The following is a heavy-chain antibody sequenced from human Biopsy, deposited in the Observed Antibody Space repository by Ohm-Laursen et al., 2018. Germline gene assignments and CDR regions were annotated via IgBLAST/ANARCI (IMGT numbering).Heavy chain of an antibody. CDR1: GGSIINNY. J-gene: IGHJ4*02. Sequence: SDTLSLTCTVSGGSIINNYWSWIRQPPGKGLEWIGYIYFTGSTNYNPSLKSRVTISVDTSKNQFSLRLSSVTAADTAVYYCARESALAGDFDSWGQGTLVTVSS. CDR3: ARESALAGDFDS. CDR2: IYFTGST. D-gene: IGHD6-19*01. V-gene: IGHV4-59*01.